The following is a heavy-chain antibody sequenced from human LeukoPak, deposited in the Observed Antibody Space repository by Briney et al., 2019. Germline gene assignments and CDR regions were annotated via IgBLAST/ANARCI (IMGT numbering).Heavy chain of an antibody. Sequence: GGSLRLSCAASGFTFSSYAMSWVRQAPGKGPEWVSAISGSGANTYYADSVKGRFTISRDNSKDTLYLQMNSLRAEDTAIYYCAKDHLGIAVAGTGFDYWGQGTLVTVSS. J-gene: IGHJ4*02. CDR3: AKDHLGIAVAGTGFDY. CDR1: GFTFSSYA. V-gene: IGHV3-23*01. CDR2: ISGSGANT. D-gene: IGHD6-19*01.